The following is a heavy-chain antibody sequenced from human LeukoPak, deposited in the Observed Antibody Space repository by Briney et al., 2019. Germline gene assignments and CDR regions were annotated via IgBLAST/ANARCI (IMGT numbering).Heavy chain of an antibody. V-gene: IGHV4-59*11. CDR3: AKYEEGYFDY. CDR1: GDSFSSHY. CDR2: ISYIGTT. Sequence: SETLSLTCAVSGDSFSSHYWTWIRQPPGRGLEWIGYISYIGTTNYNPSLKSRVTISIDTSKNQFSLKLSSVTAADTAVYYCAKYEEGYFDYWGQGTLVTVSS. J-gene: IGHJ4*02. D-gene: IGHD3-3*01.